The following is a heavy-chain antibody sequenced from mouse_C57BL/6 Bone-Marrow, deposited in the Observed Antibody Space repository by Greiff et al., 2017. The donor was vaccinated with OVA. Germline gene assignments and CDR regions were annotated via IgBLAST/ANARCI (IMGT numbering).Heavy chain of an antibody. CDR1: GYTFTSYG. V-gene: IGHV1-81*01. CDR3: ARKGNYGSSLDY. CDR2: IYPRSGNT. J-gene: IGHJ2*01. D-gene: IGHD1-1*01. Sequence: VQRVESGAELARPGASVKLSCKASGYTFTSYGISWVKQRTGQGLEWIGEIYPRSGNTYYNEKFKGKATLTADKSSSTAYMELRSLTSEDSAVYFCARKGNYGSSLDYWGQGTTLTVSS.